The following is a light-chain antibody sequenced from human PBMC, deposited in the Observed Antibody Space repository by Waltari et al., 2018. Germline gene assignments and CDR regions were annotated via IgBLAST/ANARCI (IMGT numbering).Light chain of an antibody. V-gene: IGKV1-39*01. Sequence: IQMPQSPSSLSASVVDIVTITCRASQSISSYLNWYQKKPGTAPKLLIYAASSLQSGVPSRFSGSGSGTDFTLTISSLQPGDFATYYCQQSYAALWTFGHGTKVEI. J-gene: IGKJ1*01. CDR3: QQSYAALWT. CDR1: QSISSY. CDR2: AAS.